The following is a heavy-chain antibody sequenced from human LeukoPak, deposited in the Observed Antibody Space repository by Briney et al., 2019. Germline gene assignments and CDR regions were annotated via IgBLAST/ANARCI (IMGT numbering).Heavy chain of an antibody. J-gene: IGHJ4*02. CDR2: IYYSGST. D-gene: IGHD2-2*02. V-gene: IGHV4-39*02. Sequence: KASETLSLTCTVSGGSISSSSYYWGWIRQPPGKGLEWIGSIYYSGSTYYNPSLKSRVTISVDTSKNQFSLKLSSVTAADTAVYYCARENRPGGDFRAPYTAYWGQGTLVTVSS. CDR3: ARENRPGGDFRAPYTAY. CDR1: GGSISSSSYY.